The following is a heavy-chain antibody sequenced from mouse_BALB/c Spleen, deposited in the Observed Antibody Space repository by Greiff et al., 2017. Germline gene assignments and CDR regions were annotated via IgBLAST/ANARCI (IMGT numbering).Heavy chain of an antibody. CDR3: TRWGYYAMDY. V-gene: IGHV1-69*02. J-gene: IGHJ4*01. CDR1: GYTFTSYW. CDR2: IYPSDSYT. Sequence: QVQLQQPGAELVRPGASVKLSCKASGYTFTSYWINWVKQRPGQGLEWIGNIYPSDSYTNYNQKFKDKATLTVDKSSSTAYMQLSSPTSEDSAVYYCTRWGYYAMDYWGQGTSVTVSS.